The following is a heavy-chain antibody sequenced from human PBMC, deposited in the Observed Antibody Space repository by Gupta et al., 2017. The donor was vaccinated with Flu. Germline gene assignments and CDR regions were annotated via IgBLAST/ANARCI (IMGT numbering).Heavy chain of an antibody. CDR3: ARGYCSGGSCYKNYYFDY. CDR2: IWYDGSNK. J-gene: IGHJ4*02. V-gene: IGHV3-33*01. D-gene: IGHD2-15*01. CDR1: GFTFSSYG. Sequence: QVQLVESGGGVVQPGRSLRLSCAASGFTFSSYGMHWVRQAPGKGLEWVAVIWYDGSNKYYAESVKGRFTISRDNSKNTLYLQMNSLRAEDTAVYYCARGYCSGGSCYKNYYFDYGGQGTLVTVSS.